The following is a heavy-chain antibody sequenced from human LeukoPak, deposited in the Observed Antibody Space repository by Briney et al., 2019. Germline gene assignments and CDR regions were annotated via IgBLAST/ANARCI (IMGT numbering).Heavy chain of an antibody. Sequence: SETLSLTCTVSGGSISSYYWNWIRQPPGKGLEWIAYIYYSGNTNYNPSLKSRVTISVDTSKNQFSLKLSSVTAADTAVYYCARGRDGYNFLNRGEYYYFDYWGQGTLVTVSS. CDR2: IYYSGNT. D-gene: IGHD5-24*01. CDR1: GGSISSYY. CDR3: ARGRDGYNFLNRGEYYYFDY. J-gene: IGHJ4*02. V-gene: IGHV4-59*01.